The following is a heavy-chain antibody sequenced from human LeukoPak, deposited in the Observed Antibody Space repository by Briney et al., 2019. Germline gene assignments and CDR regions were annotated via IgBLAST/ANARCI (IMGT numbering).Heavy chain of an antibody. D-gene: IGHD4-17*01. V-gene: IGHV4-39*07. Sequence: PSETLSLTCTVSGGSISSSSYYWGWIRQPPGKGLEWIGSIYYSGSTYYNPSLKSRVTISVDTSKNQFSLKLSSVTAADTAVYYCARAISPGGDYGIDYWGQGTLVTVSS. CDR1: GGSISSSSYY. CDR3: ARAISPGGDYGIDY. J-gene: IGHJ4*02. CDR2: IYYSGST.